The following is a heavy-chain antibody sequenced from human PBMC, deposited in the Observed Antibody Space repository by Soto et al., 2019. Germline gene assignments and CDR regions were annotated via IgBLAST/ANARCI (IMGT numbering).Heavy chain of an antibody. V-gene: IGHV4-30-2*01. J-gene: IGHJ5*02. CDR3: ARGGGSCYFGRGQGCFDP. CDR1: GGSISSGDYS. CDR2: IYPSGST. D-gene: IGHD2-15*01. Sequence: QLQLQESGSGLVKPSQTLSLTCAVSGGSISSGDYSWGWIRQPPGKDLEWIGYIYPSGSTYYNPSLKSRVTMSVDRSKNQFSLKLSSVTAADTAVYYCARGGGSCYFGRGQGCFDPWGQGTLVTVSS.